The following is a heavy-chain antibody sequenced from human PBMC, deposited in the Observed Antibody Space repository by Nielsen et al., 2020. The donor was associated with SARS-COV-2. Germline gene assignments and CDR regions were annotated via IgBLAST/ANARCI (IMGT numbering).Heavy chain of an antibody. CDR3: ARGRFGVPFDP. Sequence: GESLKISCAASGFTFSSYEMNWVRQAPGKGLEWVSYISSSGSTIYHADSVKGRFTISRDNAKNSLYLQMNSLRAEDTAVYYCARGRFGVPFDPWGQGTLVTVSS. J-gene: IGHJ5*02. V-gene: IGHV3-48*03. D-gene: IGHD3-10*01. CDR1: GFTFSSYE. CDR2: ISSSGSTI.